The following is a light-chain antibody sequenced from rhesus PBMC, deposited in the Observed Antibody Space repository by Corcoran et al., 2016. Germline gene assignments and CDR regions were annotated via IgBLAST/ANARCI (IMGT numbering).Light chain of an antibody. CDR1: QGISIY. J-gene: IGKJ3*01. CDR3: LQSNRKPFT. Sequence: DIQMTQSPSSLSASVADRVTITCRASQGISIYLSGYQQKPGKTPKRLIYGASRLDSGVSSRFSGSGSGTDFTLTIRSLQPEDFATYYCLQSNRKPFTFGPGTKLDIK. V-gene: IGKV1-36*01. CDR2: GAS.